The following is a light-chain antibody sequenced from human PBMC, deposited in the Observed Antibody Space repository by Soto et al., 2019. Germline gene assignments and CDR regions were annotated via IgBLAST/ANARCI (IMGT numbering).Light chain of an antibody. V-gene: IGKV3-15*01. Sequence: EIVMTQSPATLSVSPGERATLSCRASQRVSSNLAWYQQKPGQATRLLIYGASTRATGIPDRFSGSGSGSEFTLTISSLQSEDFAVYYCQQYNNWPLPLTFGQGTQVEIK. CDR2: GAS. J-gene: IGKJ1*01. CDR1: QRVSSN. CDR3: QQYNNWPLPLT.